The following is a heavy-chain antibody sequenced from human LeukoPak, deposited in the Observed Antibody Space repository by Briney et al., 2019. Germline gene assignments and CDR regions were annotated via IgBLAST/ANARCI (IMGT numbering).Heavy chain of an antibody. Sequence: SETLSLTCAVYAGSFSGYYWSWIRHPPGKGLEWIGEINHSGSTNYNPYRKSRVTISVDTYKNQFSLKLSSVTAADTAVYYCARVRGAARLFGDYWGQGTLVTVSS. CDR3: ARVRGAARLFGDY. D-gene: IGHD6-6*01. V-gene: IGHV4-34*01. CDR2: INHSGST. CDR1: AGSFSGYY. J-gene: IGHJ4*02.